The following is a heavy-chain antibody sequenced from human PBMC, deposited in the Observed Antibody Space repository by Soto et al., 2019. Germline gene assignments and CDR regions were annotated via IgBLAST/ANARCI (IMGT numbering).Heavy chain of an antibody. CDR1: GYTFTIYD. J-gene: IGHJ4*02. CDR3: ARVIDAEGY. Sequence: ASVKVSCKASGYTFTIYDISWVRQAPGQGLEWMGWISTYNGNTNYAQKLQGRVTMTTDTSTSTAYMELRSLRSEDTAVYYCARVIDAEGYWGQGTLVTVSS. V-gene: IGHV1-18*01. D-gene: IGHD3-22*01. CDR2: ISTYNGNT.